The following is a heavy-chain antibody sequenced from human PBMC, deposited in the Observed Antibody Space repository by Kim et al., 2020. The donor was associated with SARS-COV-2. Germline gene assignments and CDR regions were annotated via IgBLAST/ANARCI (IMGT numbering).Heavy chain of an antibody. Sequence: GESLKISCKGSGYSFTSYWIGWVRQMPGKGLEWMGIIYPGDSDTRYSPSFQGQVTISADKSISTAYLQWSSLKASDTAMYYCARQRSRDGYNPYYYYGMDVWGQGTTVTVSS. CDR3: ARQRSRDGYNPYYYYGMDV. V-gene: IGHV5-51*01. J-gene: IGHJ6*02. D-gene: IGHD5-12*01. CDR2: IYPGDSDT. CDR1: GYSFTSYW.